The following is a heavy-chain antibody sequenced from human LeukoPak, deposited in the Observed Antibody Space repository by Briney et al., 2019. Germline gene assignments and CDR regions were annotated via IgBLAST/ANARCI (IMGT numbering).Heavy chain of an antibody. CDR3: ARHGSGGGYGDYVPYYYYGMDV. J-gene: IGHJ6*02. CDR2: INHSGST. D-gene: IGHD4-17*01. V-gene: IGHV4-34*01. Sequence: PSGTLSLTCAVYGGSFSGYYWSWIRQPPGKGLEWIGEINHSGSTNYNPSLKSRVTISVDTSKNQFSLKLSSVTAADTAVYYCARHGSGGGYGDYVPYYYYGMDVWGQGTTVTVSS. CDR1: GGSFSGYY.